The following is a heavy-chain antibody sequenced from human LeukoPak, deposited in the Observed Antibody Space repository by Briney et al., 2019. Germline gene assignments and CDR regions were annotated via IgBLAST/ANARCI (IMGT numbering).Heavy chain of an antibody. D-gene: IGHD6-13*01. V-gene: IGHV3-23*01. CDR2: ISGSGGST. CDR3: AKDLRATIAAAGRKMDV. CDR1: GFTFSSYA. Sequence: GGSLRLSCAASGFTFSSYAMRWVRRAPGRGGEGVSAISGSGGSTYYADSVKGRFTISRDNSKNTLYLQMNSLRAEDTAVYYCAKDLRATIAAAGRKMDVWGQGTTVTVSS. J-gene: IGHJ6*02.